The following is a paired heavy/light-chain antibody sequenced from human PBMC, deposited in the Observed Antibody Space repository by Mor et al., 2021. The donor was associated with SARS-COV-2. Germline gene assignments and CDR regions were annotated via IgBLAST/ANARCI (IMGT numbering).Heavy chain of an antibody. CDR3: ARASRGVITAYFDS. J-gene: IGHJ4*02. V-gene: IGHV4-39*07. Sequence: QLQLQESGPGLVKPSETLSLTCTVSGDSISSSQHYWGWIRQPPGKGLEWIGSIYYSGSTFYNPSLKSRVSISVDTSKSQFSLKLNSVTAADTAIYYCARASRGVITAYFDSWGQGTLVTVPS. CDR2: IYYSGST. D-gene: IGHD3-10*01. CDR1: GDSISSSQHY.
Light chain of an antibody. CDR1: KLGDKS. CDR3: QAWDSGTAF. J-gene: IGLJ7*01. Sequence: SYELTQAPSVSVSPGQTATITCSGDKLGDKSAAWYLQRPGQSPVLVIYQDWKRPSGIPERFSGSNSGNTATLTISGTQAMDEADYYCQAWDSGTAFFGGGTQLSVL. V-gene: IGLV3-1*01. CDR2: QDW.